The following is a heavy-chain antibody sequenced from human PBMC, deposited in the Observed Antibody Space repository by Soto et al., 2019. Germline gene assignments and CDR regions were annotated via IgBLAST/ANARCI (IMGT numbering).Heavy chain of an antibody. CDR3: ARAFEDGIAVAGPVGY. CDR1: GFTFSSYA. J-gene: IGHJ4*02. CDR2: ISYDGSNK. Sequence: RGGALRLLCAAFGFTFSSYAMHWVRQAPGKGLEWVTVISYDGSNKYYADSVKGRLTISRDNSKNTLYLQMNSLRAEDTAMYYCARAFEDGIAVAGPVGYWGQGTLVTVSS. D-gene: IGHD6-19*01. V-gene: IGHV3-30-3*01.